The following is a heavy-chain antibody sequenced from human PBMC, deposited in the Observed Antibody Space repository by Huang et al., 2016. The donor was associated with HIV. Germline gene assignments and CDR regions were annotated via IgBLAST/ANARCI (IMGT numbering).Heavy chain of an antibody. D-gene: IGHD3-3*01. CDR1: GASFTTSF. J-gene: IGHJ6*03. CDR2: IKPGVPS. CDR3: ARLPTPSYYDTWSLSPVEEDFFYFNMDL. V-gene: IGHV4-34*02. Sequence: QVRLEQWGEGVVKPSDTLSLTCAVYGASFTTSFWSWIRQSPVKGLHWIGEIKPGVPSNYNPGFQSRVIMSVDTPKNQFSLSLRDMTAADAAIYYCARLPTPSYYDTWSLSPVEEDFFYFNMDLWGQGTPVIVSS.